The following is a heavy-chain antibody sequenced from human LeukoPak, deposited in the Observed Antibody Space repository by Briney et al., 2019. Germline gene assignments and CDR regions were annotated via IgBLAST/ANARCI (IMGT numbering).Heavy chain of an antibody. CDR3: AKYFASGSYYKLPH. CDR1: GFTFSSYA. V-gene: IGHV3-23*01. D-gene: IGHD3-10*01. J-gene: IGHJ1*01. CDR2: ISGSGAYT. Sequence: GGSLRLSCAASGFTFSSYAMSWVRQAPGKGLEWVSTISGSGAYTYYADSVKGRFTVSRDNSKNTLYLQMNSLRAGDTAVYYCAKYFASGSYYKLPHWGQGTLVTVSS.